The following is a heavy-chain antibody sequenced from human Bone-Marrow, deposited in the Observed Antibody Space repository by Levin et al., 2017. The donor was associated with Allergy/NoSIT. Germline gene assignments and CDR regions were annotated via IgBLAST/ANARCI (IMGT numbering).Heavy chain of an antibody. CDR1: GGSISSGGYY. CDR2: IYYSGST. V-gene: IGHV4-31*03. CDR3: ARAHDYGDYGLSAFDI. Sequence: SETLSLTCTVSGGSISSGGYYWSWIRQHPGKGLEWIGYIYYSGSTYYNPSLKSRVTISVDTSKNQFSLKLSSVTAADTAVYYCARAHDYGDYGLSAFDIWGQGTMVTVSS. D-gene: IGHD4-17*01. J-gene: IGHJ3*02.